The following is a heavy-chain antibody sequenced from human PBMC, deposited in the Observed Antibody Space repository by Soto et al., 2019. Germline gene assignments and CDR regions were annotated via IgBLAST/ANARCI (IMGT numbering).Heavy chain of an antibody. Sequence: PETLSLACTFTVDSINNRTYYWGGIRQPRGKGLEWIGSIYYSGSTYNNPSVKSRVSMSVDTSKNQFSLKLRSVTAADTALYYCARQRNSVVTKAYFDAWGQGSLVTVYS. CDR3: ARQRNSVVTKAYFDA. D-gene: IGHD2-21*02. CDR2: IYYSGST. CDR1: VDSINNRTYY. V-gene: IGHV4-39*01. J-gene: IGHJ4*02.